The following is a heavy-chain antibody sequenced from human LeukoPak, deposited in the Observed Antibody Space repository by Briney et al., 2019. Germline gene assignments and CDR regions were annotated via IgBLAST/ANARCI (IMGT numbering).Heavy chain of an antibody. CDR1: GFTFSSYS. D-gene: IGHD2-15*01. Sequence: GGSLRLSCAASGFTFSSYSMNWVRQAPGKGLEWVSSISSSSSYIYYADSVKGRFTISRDNAKNSLYLQMNSLRAEDTAVYYCARDEVISPGFYYMDVWGKGTTVTVSS. CDR2: ISSSSSYI. CDR3: ARDEVISPGFYYMDV. J-gene: IGHJ6*03. V-gene: IGHV3-21*01.